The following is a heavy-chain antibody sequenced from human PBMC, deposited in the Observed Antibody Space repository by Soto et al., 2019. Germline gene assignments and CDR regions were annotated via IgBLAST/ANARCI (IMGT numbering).Heavy chain of an antibody. V-gene: IGHV3-33*01. CDR3: AGGIMITFGGVIAQPKLDY. D-gene: IGHD3-16*02. Sequence: GGSLRLSCAASGFTFSSYGMHWVRQAPGKGLEWVAVIWYDGSNKYYADSVKGRFTISRDNSKNTLYLQMNSLRAEDTAVYYCAGGIMITFGGVIAQPKLDYWGQGTLVTVSS. CDR2: IWYDGSNK. J-gene: IGHJ4*02. CDR1: GFTFSSYG.